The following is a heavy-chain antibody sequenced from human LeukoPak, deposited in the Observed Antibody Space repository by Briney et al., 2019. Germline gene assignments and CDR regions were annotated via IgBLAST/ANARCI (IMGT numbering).Heavy chain of an antibody. Sequence: GGSLRLSCAASGFTVSSNYMSWVRQAPGKRLEWVSVIYSGGSTYYADSVKGRFAISRDNSKNTLYLQMNSLRAEDTAVYYCARDGGYYYDSSAIYWGQGTLVTVSS. V-gene: IGHV3-53*01. CDR3: ARDGGYYYDSSAIY. J-gene: IGHJ4*02. D-gene: IGHD3-22*01. CDR1: GFTVSSNY. CDR2: IYSGGST.